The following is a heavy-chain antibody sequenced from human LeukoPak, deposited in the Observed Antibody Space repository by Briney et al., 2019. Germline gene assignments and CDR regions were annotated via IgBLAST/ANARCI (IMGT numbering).Heavy chain of an antibody. J-gene: IGHJ4*02. CDR1: GGSISTYY. Sequence: SETLSLTCTVSGGSISTYYWGWIRQPPGEGLEWIGYVSSNEGTNYNPSLKSRVTILVDTSKNQFSLKLSSVTAADMAVYYCARVRSYYGSVTGKSYYFDYWGQGTLVTVSS. V-gene: IGHV4-59*01. CDR2: VSSNEGT. CDR3: ARVRSYYGSVTGKSYYFDY. D-gene: IGHD3-10*01.